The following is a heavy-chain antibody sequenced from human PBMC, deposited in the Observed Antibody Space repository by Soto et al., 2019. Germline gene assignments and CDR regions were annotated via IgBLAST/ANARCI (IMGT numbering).Heavy chain of an antibody. J-gene: IGHJ3*02. D-gene: IGHD2-2*01. V-gene: IGHV3-23*01. CDR3: AKDRGSDQLPTDAFDI. CDR2: SSGSGGST. CDR1: GFTFSSYA. Sequence: EVQLLESGGGLVQPGGSLRLSCAASGFTFSSYAMSWVRQAPGKGLEWVSASSGSGGSTYYADSVKCRFTISRDNSKNTLYLQMNSLRAEDTAVYYCAKDRGSDQLPTDAFDIWGEGTMVTVSS.